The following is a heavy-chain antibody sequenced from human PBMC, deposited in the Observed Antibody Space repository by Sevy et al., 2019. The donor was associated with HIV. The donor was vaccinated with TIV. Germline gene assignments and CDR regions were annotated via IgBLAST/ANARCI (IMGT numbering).Heavy chain of an antibody. J-gene: IGHJ4*02. Sequence: GGSLRLSCAASGFTFSNYAMHWVRQAPGKGLEWVAVISYDGSNKYYADSGKGRFTISRDNSKNTLYLQMNSLRAEDTAVYYCVREGLGGFSYSLDCWGQGTLVTVSS. CDR3: VREGLGGFSYSLDC. CDR2: ISYDGSNK. V-gene: IGHV3-30*04. D-gene: IGHD5-18*01. CDR1: GFTFSNYA.